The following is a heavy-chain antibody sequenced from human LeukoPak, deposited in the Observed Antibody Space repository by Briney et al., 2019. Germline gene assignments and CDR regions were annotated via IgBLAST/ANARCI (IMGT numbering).Heavy chain of an antibody. D-gene: IGHD6-19*01. CDR2: INENARNT. V-gene: IGHV3-23*01. CDR3: TKGDGGWYPIDY. Sequence: GGSLRLSCAASGFTFKEYGMSWVRQAPGKGLEWVSTINENARNTHYADSVQGRFTISRDNSKNTLLLQMNSLRADDTALYYCTKGDGGWYPIDYWGQGTLSLSPQ. J-gene: IGHJ4*02. CDR1: GFTFKEYG.